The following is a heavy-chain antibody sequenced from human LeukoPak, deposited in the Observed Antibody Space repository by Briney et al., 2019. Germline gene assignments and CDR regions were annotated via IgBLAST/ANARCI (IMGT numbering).Heavy chain of an antibody. J-gene: IGHJ6*02. CDR1: GGTLSSYY. V-gene: IGHV4-59*01. CDR3: ARDYPHYYGSRRGASLYNFGFDV. Sequence: SGTLSLTCAVSGGTLSSYYRLWVRQPPGKGLEWVAYISNSGSTNYYPAFMSGVSTSVDTSNNQFSLRLCSVTAADTAVYFCARDYPHYYGSRRGASLYNFGFDVWGQGTTVTVSS. D-gene: IGHD3-10*01. CDR2: ISNSGST.